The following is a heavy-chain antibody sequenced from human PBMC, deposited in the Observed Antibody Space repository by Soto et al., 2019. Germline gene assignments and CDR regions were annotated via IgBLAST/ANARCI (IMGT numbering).Heavy chain of an antibody. CDR1: GGSISSYY. J-gene: IGHJ4*02. D-gene: IGHD4-4*01. CDR2: IYYSGST. V-gene: IGHV4-59*01. Sequence: SETLSLTCTVSGGSISSYYWSWIRQPPGKGLEWIGYIYYSGSTNYNPSLKSRVTMSVDTSKSQFSLKLSSVTAADTAVYYCATVEMATVTFDYWGQGTQVTVSS. CDR3: ATVEMATVTFDY.